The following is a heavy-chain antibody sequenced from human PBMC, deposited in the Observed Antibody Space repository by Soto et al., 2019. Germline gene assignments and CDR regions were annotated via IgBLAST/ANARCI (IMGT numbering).Heavy chain of an antibody. CDR2: IYYSGST. V-gene: IGHV4-39*01. CDR3: ARHYSGYDNAAFDI. J-gene: IGHJ3*02. CDR1: GGSISSSSYY. Sequence: SETLSLTCTVSGGSISSSSYYWGWIRQPPGKGLEWIGSIYYSGSTYYNPSLKSRVTISVDTSKNQFSLKLSSVTAADTAVYYCARHYSGYDNAAFDIWGQGTMVTVSS. D-gene: IGHD5-12*01.